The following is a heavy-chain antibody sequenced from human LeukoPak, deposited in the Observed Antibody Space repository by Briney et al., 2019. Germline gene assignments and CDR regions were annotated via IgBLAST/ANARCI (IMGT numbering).Heavy chain of an antibody. V-gene: IGHV3-23*01. CDR3: AKDWYWEPGAGQSYYYYGMDV. Sequence: GGSLRLSCIASGFSFTNYWMVWIRQAPGKGLEWVSAISGSGGSTYYADSVKGRFTISRDNSKNTLYLQMNSLRAEDTAVYYCAKDWYWEPGAGQSYYYYGMDVWGKGTTVTVSS. CDR2: ISGSGGST. CDR1: GFSFTNYW. D-gene: IGHD1-14*01. J-gene: IGHJ6*04.